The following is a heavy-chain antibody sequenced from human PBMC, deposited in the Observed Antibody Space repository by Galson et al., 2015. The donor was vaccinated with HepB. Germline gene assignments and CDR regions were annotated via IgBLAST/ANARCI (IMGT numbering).Heavy chain of an antibody. CDR3: ARGPFNWNDRGWFDP. D-gene: IGHD1-1*01. Sequence: SVKVSCKASGYTFXXYAMNWVRQAPGQGLEWMGWINTNTGTPTYVQGFTGRFVFSLDTSVSTTYLHITSLKAEDTAIYYCARGPFNWNDRGWFDPWGQGTLVTXSS. J-gene: IGHJ5*02. V-gene: IGHV7-4-1*02. CDR2: INTNTGTP. CDR1: GYTFXXYA.